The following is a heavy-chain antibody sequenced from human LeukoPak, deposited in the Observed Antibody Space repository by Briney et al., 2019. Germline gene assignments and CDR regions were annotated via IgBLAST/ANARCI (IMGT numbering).Heavy chain of an antibody. D-gene: IGHD4/OR15-4a*01. CDR1: GGSISSSSYY. V-gene: IGHV4-39*03. CDR3: VGNHLVSLMVL. Sequence: KPSETLSLTCTVSGGSISSSSYYWGWIRQPPGKGLEWIGSVHHSGRAYYHPPLKTRVTISLDTSKNQFSLKLTSVTAADTAVYYCVGNHLVSLMVLWSQGTLVTVSS. CDR2: VHHSGRA. J-gene: IGHJ4*02.